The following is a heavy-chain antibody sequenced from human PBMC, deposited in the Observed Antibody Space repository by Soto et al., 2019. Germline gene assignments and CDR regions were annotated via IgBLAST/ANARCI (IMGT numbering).Heavy chain of an antibody. V-gene: IGHV4-59*08. D-gene: IGHD4-4*01. CDR1: GDSIRIYD. Sequence: PSGTLALTCAVCGDSIRIYDGGGIRQPPGKGLEWIGNIYYSGRTYYNPSLMSRVTISADTSKNQFSLKLTSVTAADTGVYFCARTLGPQVTGYVDSDYRWTIDQWGQGTLVTVSS. CDR2: IYYSGRT. CDR3: ARTLGPQVTGYVDSDYRWTIDQ. J-gene: IGHJ4*02.